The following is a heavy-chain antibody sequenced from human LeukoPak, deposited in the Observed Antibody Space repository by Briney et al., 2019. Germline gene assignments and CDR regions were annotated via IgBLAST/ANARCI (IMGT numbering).Heavy chain of an antibody. J-gene: IGHJ6*02. CDR3: AREHYDSSGYYYQTEGMDV. CDR1: GGSFSGHY. V-gene: IGHV4-34*01. CDR2: INHSGST. D-gene: IGHD3-22*01. Sequence: SETLSLTCAVYGGSFSGHYWSWISQPPGKGLEWIREINHSGSTNYNPSLKSRVTISVDTSKNQFSLKLSSVTAADTAVYYCAREHYDSSGYYYQTEGMDVWGQGTTVTVSS.